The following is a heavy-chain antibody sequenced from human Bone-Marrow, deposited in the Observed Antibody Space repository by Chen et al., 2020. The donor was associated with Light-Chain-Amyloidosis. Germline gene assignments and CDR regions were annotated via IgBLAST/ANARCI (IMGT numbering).Heavy chain of an antibody. CDR2: INDDGTKT. Sequence: EVQMLESGGGLVQPGGSLRLSCAAPGFNFTGYWMHWVRQVPGKGLAWVSRINDDGTKTDSADAVEGRFTTTRDNAKNTLYLQMDNLRPDDTGLYFCARDRLWSRGNLYGMDVWGQGTTVTVS. D-gene: IGHD2-21*01. CDR3: ARDRLWSRGNLYGMDV. J-gene: IGHJ6*02. V-gene: IGHV3-74*01. CDR1: GFNFTGYW.